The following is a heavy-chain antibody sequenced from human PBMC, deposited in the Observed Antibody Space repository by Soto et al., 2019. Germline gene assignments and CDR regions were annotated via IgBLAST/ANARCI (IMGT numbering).Heavy chain of an antibody. J-gene: IGHJ6*03. V-gene: IGHV4-39*01. Sequence: LQPLSHSYTVWDGSIISSGYCWGWIRQPPGKGLEWIGSIYYSGSTYYNPSLKSRVTISVDTSKNQFSLKLSSVTAADTAVYYCARLQSNYYYYYYMDVWGKGTTVTVSS. CDR3: ARLQSNYYYYYYMDV. CDR1: DGSIISSGYC. CDR2: IYYSGST.